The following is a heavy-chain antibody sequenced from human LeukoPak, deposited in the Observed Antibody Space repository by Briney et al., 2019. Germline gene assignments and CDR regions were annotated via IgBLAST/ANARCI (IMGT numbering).Heavy chain of an antibody. Sequence: GGSLRLSCAASGFTFSSYRMSWVRQAPGKGLEWVANIKQDGSEKHYVDSVKGRFAISRDNAKNSLYLQMNSLRAEDTAVYYCATERAGERPRPLLSYYYMDVWGKGTTVTISS. V-gene: IGHV3-7*01. J-gene: IGHJ6*03. CDR2: IKQDGSEK. D-gene: IGHD3-16*01. CDR1: GFTFSSYR. CDR3: ATERAGERPRPLLSYYYMDV.